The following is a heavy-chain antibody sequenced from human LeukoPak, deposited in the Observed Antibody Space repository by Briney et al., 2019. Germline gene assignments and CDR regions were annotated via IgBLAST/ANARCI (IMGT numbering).Heavy chain of an antibody. J-gene: IGHJ3*02. CDR3: ASRDYYDSSGYYDAFDI. CDR1: GFTVSSNY. D-gene: IGHD3-22*01. CDR2: IYSGGST. Sequence: PGGSLTLSCAASGFTVSSNYMSWVRQAPGKGLEWVSVIYSGGSTYYADSVKGPFTISRDNSKNTLYLQMNSLRAEDTAVYYCASRDYYDSSGYYDAFDIWGQGTMVTVSS. V-gene: IGHV3-53*01.